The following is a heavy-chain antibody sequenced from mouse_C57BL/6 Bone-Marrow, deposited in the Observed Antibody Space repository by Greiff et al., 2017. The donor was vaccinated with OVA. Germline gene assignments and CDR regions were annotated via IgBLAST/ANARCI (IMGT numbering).Heavy chain of an antibody. CDR3: ARDDWDEYYFDY. J-gene: IGHJ2*01. D-gene: IGHD4-1*01. CDR1: GFTFSSYA. Sequence: EVHLVESGGGLVKPGGSLKLSCAASGFTFSSYAMSWVRQTPEKRLEWVATISDGGSYTYYPDNVKGRFTISTDNAKNNLYLQMSHLKSEDTAMYDCARDDWDEYYFDYGGKGTTLTVSS. CDR2: ISDGGSYT. V-gene: IGHV5-4*01.